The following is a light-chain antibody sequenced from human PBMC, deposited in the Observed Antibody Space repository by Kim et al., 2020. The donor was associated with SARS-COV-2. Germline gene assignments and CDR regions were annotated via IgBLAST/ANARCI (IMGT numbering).Light chain of an antibody. J-gene: IGLJ3*02. CDR2: DVS. Sequence: QSALTQPASVSGSPGQSITISCTGTSSDVCGYNYVSWYKQHPGKAPKHMIYDVSNRPSGVSNRFSGSKSGNTASLTNSGLQADDEPDYYCSSYTSSSTRVFGGGTQLTVL. V-gene: IGLV2-14*03. CDR3: SSYTSSSTRV. CDR1: SSDVCGYNY.